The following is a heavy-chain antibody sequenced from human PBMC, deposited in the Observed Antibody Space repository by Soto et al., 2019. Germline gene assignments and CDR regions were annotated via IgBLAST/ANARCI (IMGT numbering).Heavy chain of an antibody. CDR3: ARKVLGSTSRPDYWYFDL. J-gene: IGHJ2*01. CDR1: GFTFISYA. D-gene: IGHD3-16*01. V-gene: IGHV3-23*01. CDR2: ISGGGDRT. Sequence: EVQLLESGGGLVQPGGSLRLSCVGSGFTFISYAMNWVRQAPGKGLEWVSGISGGGDRTFDADSVKGRFTISRDNSKNTLNLQMNSLRADDTAVYSCARKVLGSTSRPDYWYFDLWGRGTLVTVSS.